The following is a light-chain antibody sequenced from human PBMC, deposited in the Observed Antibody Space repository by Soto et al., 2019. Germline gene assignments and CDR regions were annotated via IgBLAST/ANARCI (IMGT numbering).Light chain of an antibody. J-gene: IGKJ4*01. V-gene: IGKV3-20*01. CDR1: QSVRSSN. Sequence: ESVLTQSPGTLSLSPGERATLSCRASQSVRSSNLAWYQQKPGQAPRFLIYGASSRATSIPDRFSGSGSATDVILTTSRLQNEDYVVVYFQQYGSSPLTFGGGTKVEIK. CDR2: GAS. CDR3: QQYGSSPLT.